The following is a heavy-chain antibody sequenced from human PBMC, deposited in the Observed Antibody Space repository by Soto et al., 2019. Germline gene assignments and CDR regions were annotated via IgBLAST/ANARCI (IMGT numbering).Heavy chain of an antibody. J-gene: IGHJ5*02. D-gene: IGHD2-2*02. Sequence: ASVKVSCKASGYAFNRYGLTWVRQAPGQGLEWMGWISAYNGNTNYAQNLQGRFTMTTDTSTSTAYMELRNLNSDDTAVYYCARSYCSTSTCYSYWFDPWGQGTLVTVSS. CDR1: GYAFNRYG. CDR3: ARSYCSTSTCYSYWFDP. V-gene: IGHV1-18*04. CDR2: ISAYNGNT.